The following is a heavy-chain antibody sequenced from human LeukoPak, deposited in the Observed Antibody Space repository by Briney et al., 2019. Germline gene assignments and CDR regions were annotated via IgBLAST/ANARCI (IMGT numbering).Heavy chain of an antibody. V-gene: IGHV1-69*13. CDR2: ISPLFGSA. Sequence: SVKVSCKASGGTFSRYTLDWVRQAPGQGLEWMGGISPLFGSAKYAQKFQGRVTITADESTGTAYMELRSLRSEDTAVYYCARGLLEVYAMSYFDYWGQGTLVTVSS. J-gene: IGHJ4*02. CDR1: GGTFSRYT. D-gene: IGHD2-8*01. CDR3: ARGLLEVYAMSYFDY.